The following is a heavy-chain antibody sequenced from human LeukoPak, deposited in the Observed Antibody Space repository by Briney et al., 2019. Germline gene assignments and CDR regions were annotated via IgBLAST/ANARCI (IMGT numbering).Heavy chain of an antibody. D-gene: IGHD2-2*02. CDR1: GYSFTSYW. Sequence: GESLQISCQGSGYSFTSYWIGWVRQMPGKGLEWMGIIYPGDSDTRYSPSFQGQVTISADKSISTAYLQWSSLKASDTAMYYCARHRYIPLPYDWGQGTLVTVSS. CDR2: IYPGDSDT. J-gene: IGHJ4*02. CDR3: ARHRYIPLPYD. V-gene: IGHV5-51*01.